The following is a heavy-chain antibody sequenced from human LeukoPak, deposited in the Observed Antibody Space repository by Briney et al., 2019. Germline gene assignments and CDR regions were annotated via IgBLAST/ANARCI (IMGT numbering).Heavy chain of an antibody. J-gene: IGHJ6*02. D-gene: IGHD3-10*01. V-gene: IGHV3-43*01. CDR1: GFTFDDYT. Sequence: GGSLRLSCAASGFTFDDYTMHWVRHAPGKGLEWVSLISWDGGSTYYADSVKGRFTISRDNSKNSLYLQMNSLRTEDTALYYCAKDLGGSGSYHYYYYGMDVWGQGTTVTVSS. CDR2: ISWDGGST. CDR3: AKDLGGSGSYHYYYYGMDV.